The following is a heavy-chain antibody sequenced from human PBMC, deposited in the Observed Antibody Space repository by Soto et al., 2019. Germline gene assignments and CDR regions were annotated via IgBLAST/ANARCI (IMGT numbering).Heavy chain of an antibody. CDR1: GDSVSSNSAA. V-gene: IGHV6-1*01. Sequence: SQTLSLTCAISGDSVSSNSAAWNWIRQSPSRGLKWLGRTYYRSKWYNDYAVSVKSRITINPDTSKNQFALQLNSVTPEDTAVYYCARDFRPYKQGLAAAGGAYYFDYWGQGTLVTVSS. CDR3: ARDFRPYKQGLAAAGGAYYFDY. CDR2: TYYRSKWYN. J-gene: IGHJ4*02. D-gene: IGHD6-13*01.